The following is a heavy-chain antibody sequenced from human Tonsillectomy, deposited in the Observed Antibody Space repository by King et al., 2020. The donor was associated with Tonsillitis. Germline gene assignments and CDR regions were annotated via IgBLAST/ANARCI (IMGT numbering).Heavy chain of an antibody. CDR3: ARGVQIAVAGIDY. D-gene: IGHD6-19*01. Sequence: VQLQQWGAGLLKPSETLFLTCAVYGGSFSGYYWSWIRQPPGKGLEWIGEINHRGITNYNPSHKSRVTISVDTSKNQFYLKLSSVTAADTAVYYCARGVQIAVAGIDYWGQGTLVTGSS. CDR2: INHRGIT. V-gene: IGHV4-34*01. CDR1: GGSFSGYY. J-gene: IGHJ4*02.